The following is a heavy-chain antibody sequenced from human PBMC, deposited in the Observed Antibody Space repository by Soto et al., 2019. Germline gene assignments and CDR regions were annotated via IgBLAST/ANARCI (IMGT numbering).Heavy chain of an antibody. V-gene: IGHV1-69*04. Sequence: SVKVSCKASGGTFSSYTISWVRQAPGQGLEWMGRIIPILGIANYAQKFQGRVTITADTSTSTAYMELSSLRSEDTAVYYCARDQEGEDYDYIWGSYRSGPYFDYWGQGTLVTVSS. D-gene: IGHD3-16*02. CDR3: ARDQEGEDYDYIWGSYRSGPYFDY. CDR2: IIPILGIA. CDR1: GGTFSSYT. J-gene: IGHJ4*02.